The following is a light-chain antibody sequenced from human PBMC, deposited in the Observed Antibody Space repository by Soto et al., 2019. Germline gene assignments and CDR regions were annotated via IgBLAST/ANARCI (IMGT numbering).Light chain of an antibody. Sequence: EIVMTQSPATLSVSPGERATLSCRASQSVSTDLAWYQQKPGQAPRRLIYGASTRATGIPARFSGSGSGTEFTLTINSLRSEDLAVYYCHQYNDWPRFTFGPGTKVEIK. CDR1: QSVSTD. CDR3: HQYNDWPRFT. CDR2: GAS. V-gene: IGKV3-15*01. J-gene: IGKJ3*01.